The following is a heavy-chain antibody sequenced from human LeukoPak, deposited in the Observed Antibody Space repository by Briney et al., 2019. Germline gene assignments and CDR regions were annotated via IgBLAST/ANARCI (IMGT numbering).Heavy chain of an antibody. D-gene: IGHD6-19*01. J-gene: IGHJ5*01. CDR1: GYTFTGYY. CDR2: INPNSGGT. CDR3: ARDAVGYSSGWLAF. Sequence: ASVKVSCKASGYTFTGYYMHWVRQAPGQGLEWMGRINPNSGGTNYAQRFQGRVTMTRDTSNSTAYMEVSRLRSDDTAVYYCARDAVGYSSGWLAFWGQGTPVTVSS. V-gene: IGHV1-2*06.